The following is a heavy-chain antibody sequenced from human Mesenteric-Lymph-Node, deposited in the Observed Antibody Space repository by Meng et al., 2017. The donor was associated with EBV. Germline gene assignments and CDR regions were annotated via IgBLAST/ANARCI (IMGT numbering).Heavy chain of an antibody. CDR3: ARGGGVLTPLDY. CDR1: GGSFSDYY. V-gene: IGHV4-34*01. J-gene: IGHJ4*02. CDR2: INHSGST. D-gene: IGHD4-23*01. Sequence: QVQLQPGGAGLLKPSETVSLTCGVHGGSFSDYYWWSWIRQPPGKGLEWIGEINHSGSTNYNPSLKSRVAISVDTSKNQFSLKLRSVTAADTAVYYCARGGGVLTPLDYWGQGGLVTVSS.